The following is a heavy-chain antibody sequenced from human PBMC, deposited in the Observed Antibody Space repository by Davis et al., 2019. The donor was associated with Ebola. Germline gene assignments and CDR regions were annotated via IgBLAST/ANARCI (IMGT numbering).Heavy chain of an antibody. CDR3: ARQGWSGYSLRHWLDP. CDR2: IYYTGNT. D-gene: IGHD3-3*01. Sequence: MPSETLSLTCTVSGGSIISSSSYWSWIRQPPGKGLEWIGYIYYTGNTNHNPSLKSRVTISVDTSKNQFSLKLRSVTAADTAVYYCARQGWSGYSLRHWLDPWGRGTLVTVSS. V-gene: IGHV4-61*05. CDR1: GGSIISSSSY. J-gene: IGHJ5*02.